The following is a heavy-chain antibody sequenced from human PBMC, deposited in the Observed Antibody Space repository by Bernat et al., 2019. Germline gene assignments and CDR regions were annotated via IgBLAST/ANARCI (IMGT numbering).Heavy chain of an antibody. Sequence: VQLLESGGGLVQPGGSLRLSCAASGSTFSSYGMHWVRQAPGKGLEWVAVIWYDGSNKYYADSVKGRFTISRDNSKNTLYLQMNSLRAEDTAVYYCAREREGLWFGTFDYWGQGTLVTVSS. V-gene: IGHV3-33*08. CDR1: GSTFSSYG. CDR2: IWYDGSNK. D-gene: IGHD3-10*01. CDR3: AREREGLWFGTFDY. J-gene: IGHJ4*02.